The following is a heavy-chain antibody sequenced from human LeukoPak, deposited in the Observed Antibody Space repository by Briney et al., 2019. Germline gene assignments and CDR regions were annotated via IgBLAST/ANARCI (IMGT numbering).Heavy chain of an antibody. V-gene: IGHV1-69*13. CDR3: ARDRDYYYYMDV. J-gene: IGHJ6*03. Sequence: ASVKVSCKASGGTFSSYAISWVRQAPGQGLEWMGGIIPIFGTANYAQKFQGGVTITADESTSTAYMELSSLRSEDTAVYYCARDRDYYYYMDVWGKGTTVTISS. CDR1: GGTFSSYA. CDR2: IIPIFGTA.